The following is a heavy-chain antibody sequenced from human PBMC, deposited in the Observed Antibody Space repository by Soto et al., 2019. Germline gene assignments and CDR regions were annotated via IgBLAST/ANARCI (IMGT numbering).Heavy chain of an antibody. CDR3: AKELGYCSGGSCYSYYYYYGMDV. V-gene: IGHV3-30*18. D-gene: IGHD2-15*01. Sequence: GSLRLSCAASGFTFSSYGMHWVRQAPGKVLEWVAVISYDGSNKYYADSVKGRFTISRDNSKNTLYLQMNSLRAEDTAVYYCAKELGYCSGGSCYSYYYYYGMDVWGQGXTVTVYS. CDR1: GFTFSSYG. CDR2: ISYDGSNK. J-gene: IGHJ6*02.